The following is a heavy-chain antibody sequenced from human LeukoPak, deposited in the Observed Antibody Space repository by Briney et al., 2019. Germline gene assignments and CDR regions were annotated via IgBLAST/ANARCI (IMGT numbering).Heavy chain of an antibody. CDR3: ARKESSGYYYDSSAPGPFDP. J-gene: IGHJ5*02. CDR1: GGSISSSSYY. CDR2: IYYSGST. D-gene: IGHD3-22*01. V-gene: IGHV4-39*07. Sequence: SETLSLTCTVSGGSISSSSYYWGWIRQPPGKGLEWIGSIYYSGSTYYNPSLKSRVTISVDTSKNQFSLKLSSVTAADTAVYYCARKESSGYYYDSSAPGPFDPWGQGTLVTVSS.